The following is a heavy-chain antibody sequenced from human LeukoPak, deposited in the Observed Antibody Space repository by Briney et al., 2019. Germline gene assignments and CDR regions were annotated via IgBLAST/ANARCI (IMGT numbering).Heavy chain of an antibody. D-gene: IGHD1-26*01. V-gene: IGHV3-72*01. CDR1: GFTFSDHY. J-gene: IGHJ4*02. CDR2: SRNKANFYTT. Sequence: AGESLRLSCAASGFTFSDHYIDWVRQAPGKGLEWVGRSRNKANFYTTEYAASVKARFTISRDDSKNSLDLQMNSLKTEDTAVYYCTRVPRGGTYFDYWGQGTLVTVSS. CDR3: TRVPRGGTYFDY.